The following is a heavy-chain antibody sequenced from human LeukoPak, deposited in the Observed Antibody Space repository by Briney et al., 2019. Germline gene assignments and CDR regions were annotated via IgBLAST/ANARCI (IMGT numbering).Heavy chain of an antibody. CDR3: ARVPTRGYYYDSSGYYYVS. V-gene: IGHV1-2*06. J-gene: IGHJ5*02. CDR1: GYTFTGYY. Sequence: ASVKVSCKASGYTFTGYYMHWVRQAPGQGLEWMGRINPNSGGTNYAQKFQGRVTMTRDTSISTAYMELSRLRFDDTAVYYCARVPTRGYYYDSSGYYYVSWGQGTLVTVSS. CDR2: INPNSGGT. D-gene: IGHD3-22*01.